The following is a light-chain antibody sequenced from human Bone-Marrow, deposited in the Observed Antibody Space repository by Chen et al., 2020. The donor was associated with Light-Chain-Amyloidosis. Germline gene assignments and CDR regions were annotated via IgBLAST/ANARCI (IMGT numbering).Light chain of an antibody. Sequence: SYELTQPPSVSVSPGQTARITCSGDDLPTKYAYWYQQKPGQAPVLVIHGDTKGPSGISERFSGTSSGRTATLTISGVQAEDEADYHCQSADSSGTYEVIFGGGTKLTVL. CDR3: QSADSSGTYEVI. J-gene: IGLJ2*01. CDR1: DLPTKY. CDR2: GDT. V-gene: IGLV3-25*03.